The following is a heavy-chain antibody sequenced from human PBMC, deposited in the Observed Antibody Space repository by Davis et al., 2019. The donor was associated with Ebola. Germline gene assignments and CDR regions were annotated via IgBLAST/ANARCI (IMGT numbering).Heavy chain of an antibody. J-gene: IGHJ4*02. CDR2: ISYDGSNK. CDR3: ARREDSGSYFVY. Sequence: GGSLRLSCAASGFTFSSYGMHWVRQAPGKGLEWVAVISYDGSNKYYADSVKGRFTISRDNSKNTLFLQMNSLSAEDTAVYYCARREDSGSYFVYWGQGTLVTVSS. V-gene: IGHV3-30*03. D-gene: IGHD1-26*01. CDR1: GFTFSSYG.